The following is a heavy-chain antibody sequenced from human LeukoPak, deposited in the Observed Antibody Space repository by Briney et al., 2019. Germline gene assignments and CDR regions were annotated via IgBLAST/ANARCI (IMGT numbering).Heavy chain of an antibody. Sequence: GGSLRLSCAASGFTFSSYSFSWVRQAPGKGLEWVSSITYSSNYIYYADSVKGRFTISRDNAKNLLYLQMNSLEAEDTAVYYCARDKAYYDSSGYGFDYWGQSTLVTVSS. CDR3: ARDKAYYDSSGYGFDY. CDR2: ITYSSNYI. J-gene: IGHJ4*02. CDR1: GFTFSSYS. D-gene: IGHD3-22*01. V-gene: IGHV3-21*01.